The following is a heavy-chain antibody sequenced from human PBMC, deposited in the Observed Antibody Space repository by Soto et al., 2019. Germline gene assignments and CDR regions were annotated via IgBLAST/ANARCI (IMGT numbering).Heavy chain of an antibody. CDR1: GFNFSDYY. V-gene: IGHV3-11*06. J-gene: IGHJ4*02. CDR3: ARWLEVLTTSDS. D-gene: IGHD3-22*01. CDR2: ISTSGRDT. Sequence: GGSLRLSCAASGFNFSDYYMTWIRQAPGKGLEWISYISTSGRDTEYADSVKGRFLISRDNAKRSLYLQMNSLRVEDTAVYYCARWLEVLTTSDSWGQGTLVTVSS.